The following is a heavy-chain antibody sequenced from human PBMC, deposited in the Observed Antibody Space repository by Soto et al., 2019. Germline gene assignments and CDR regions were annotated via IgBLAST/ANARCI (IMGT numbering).Heavy chain of an antibody. Sequence: GGSLRLSCAASGFTFSSYWMSWVRQAPGKGLEWVANIKQDGSEKYYVDSVKGRFTISRDNAKNSLYLQMNSLRAEDTAVYYCARVIDDYGDYGIDYWGQGTLVTVSS. J-gene: IGHJ4*02. CDR1: GFTFSSYW. CDR3: ARVIDDYGDYGIDY. V-gene: IGHV3-7*01. D-gene: IGHD4-17*01. CDR2: IKQDGSEK.